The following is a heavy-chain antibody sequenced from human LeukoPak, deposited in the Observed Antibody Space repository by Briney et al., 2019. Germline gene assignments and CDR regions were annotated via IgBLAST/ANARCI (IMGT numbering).Heavy chain of an antibody. J-gene: IGHJ5*02. V-gene: IGHV1-69*05. CDR1: GGTSSSYA. CDR3: ARDRNFNWFDP. Sequence: ASVKVSCKASGGTSSSYAISWVRQAPGQGLEWMGGIIPIFGTANYAQKFQGGVTITTDESTSTAYMELSSLRSEDTAVYYCARDRNFNWFDPWGQGTLVTVSS. CDR2: IIPIFGTA. D-gene: IGHD1-14*01.